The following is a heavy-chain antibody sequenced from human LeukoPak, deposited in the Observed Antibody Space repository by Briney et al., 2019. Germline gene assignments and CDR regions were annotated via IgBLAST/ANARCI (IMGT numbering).Heavy chain of an antibody. CDR2: IYHSGST. Sequence: PSETLCLTCTVSGYSMSSGYYWGWIRHPPGKGLEWIRSIYHSGSTYYNPSLKSRVSISVDTSKNQFSLKLSSATAADTAVYYCARQEWSGSDYFDYWGQGTLVTVSS. CDR3: ARQEWSGSDYFDY. J-gene: IGHJ4*02. CDR1: GYSMSSGYY. D-gene: IGHD3-3*01. V-gene: IGHV4-38-2*02.